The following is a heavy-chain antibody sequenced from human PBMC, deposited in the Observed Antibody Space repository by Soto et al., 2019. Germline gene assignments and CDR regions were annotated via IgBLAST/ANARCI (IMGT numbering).Heavy chain of an antibody. V-gene: IGHV3-48*01. D-gene: IGHD3-22*01. CDR1: GFTFSSYS. J-gene: IGHJ6*02. Sequence: GGSLRLSCAASGFTFSSYSMHWVRQAPGKGLEWVSYISPSSSSIYYADTVKGRFTISRDNAKNSLYLQMNSLRAEDTAVYYCARVAYYYDSSGYLASNGMDVWGQGTTVTVSS. CDR2: ISPSSSSI. CDR3: ARVAYYYDSSGYLASNGMDV.